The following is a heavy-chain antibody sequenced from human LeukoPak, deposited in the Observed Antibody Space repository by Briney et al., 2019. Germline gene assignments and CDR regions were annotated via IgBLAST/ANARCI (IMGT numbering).Heavy chain of an antibody. V-gene: IGHV3-21*01. CDR2: ISSSSSYI. CDR1: GFTFSSYS. D-gene: IGHD6-13*01. CDR3: ARDLRYSSSWYWDWFDP. Sequence: PGGSLRLSCAASGFTFSSYSINWVRQAPGKGLEWVSSISSSSSYIYYADSVKGRFTISRDNAKNSLYLQMNSLRAEDTAVYYCARDLRYSSSWYWDWFDPWGQGTLVTVSS. J-gene: IGHJ5*02.